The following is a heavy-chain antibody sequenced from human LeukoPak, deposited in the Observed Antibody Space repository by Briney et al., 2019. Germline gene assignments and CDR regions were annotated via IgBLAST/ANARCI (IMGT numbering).Heavy chain of an antibody. CDR1: GFTFSDYY. Sequence: LRLSCAASGFTFSDYYMSWIRQPPGKGLEWIGEINHSGSTNYNPSLKSRVTISVDTSKNQFSLKLSSVTAADTAVYYCARAEYGMDVWGQGTTVTVS. J-gene: IGHJ6*02. CDR2: INHSGST. CDR3: ARAEYGMDV. V-gene: IGHV4-34*01.